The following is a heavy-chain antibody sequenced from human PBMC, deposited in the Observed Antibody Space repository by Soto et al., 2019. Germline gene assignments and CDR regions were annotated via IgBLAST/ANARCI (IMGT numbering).Heavy chain of an antibody. D-gene: IGHD6-19*01. Sequence: QITLKESCPTLVKPTQTLTLTCTLSGFSLRTSGVGVCWIRQPPGKALEFVALVYWADDKLYSPSRKTRTTITKNTSKNRVVITMTNMDTVDTATYFCARRLGPTLFFDLWGQGTLVIVS. CDR2: VYWADDK. CDR1: GFSLRTSGVG. CDR3: ARRLGPTLFFDL. J-gene: IGHJ4*02. V-gene: IGHV2-5*02.